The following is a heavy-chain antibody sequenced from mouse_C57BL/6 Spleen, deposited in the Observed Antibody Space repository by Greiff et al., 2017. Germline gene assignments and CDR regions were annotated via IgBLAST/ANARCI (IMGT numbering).Heavy chain of an antibody. Sequence: EVKVEESGGGLVKPGGSLKLSCAASGFTFSDYGMHWVRQAPEKGLEWVAYISSGSSTIYYADTVKGRFTISRDNAKNTLFLQMTSLRSEDTAMYYCARGLLRAMHYWGQGTSVTVSS. D-gene: IGHD2-3*01. CDR3: ARGLLRAMHY. CDR1: GFTFSDYG. V-gene: IGHV5-17*01. J-gene: IGHJ4*01. CDR2: ISSGSSTI.